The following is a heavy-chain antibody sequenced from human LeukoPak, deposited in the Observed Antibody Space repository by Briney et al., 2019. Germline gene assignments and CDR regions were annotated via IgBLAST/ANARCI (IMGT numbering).Heavy chain of an antibody. CDR2: IYYSGTT. CDR3: ARMGAIAGASANPDY. D-gene: IGHD4/OR15-4a*01. J-gene: IGHJ4*02. V-gene: IGHV4-59*01. Sequence: SETLSLNCTVSGGSISGYYWSWIRQPPGKGLEWIGYIYYSGTTDYSPSLRSRVTMSLDASENQFSLKLSSVTTADTAVYYCARMGAIAGASANPDYWGQGTLVSVSS. CDR1: GGSISGYY.